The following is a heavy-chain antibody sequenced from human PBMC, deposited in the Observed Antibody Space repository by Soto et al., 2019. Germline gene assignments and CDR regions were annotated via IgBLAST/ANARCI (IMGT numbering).Heavy chain of an antibody. CDR2: IIPIFGTA. D-gene: IGHD6-6*01. CDR1: GGTFSSYS. CDR3: AIEYSSSPPYYPIDY. Sequence: ASVKVSCKASGGTFSSYSISWVRQAPGQGLEWMGGIIPIFGTADYAQKFQGRVTITADESTSTAYMELSSLRSEDTAVYYCAIEYSSSPPYYPIDYWGQGTLVTVSS. V-gene: IGHV1-69*13. J-gene: IGHJ4*02.